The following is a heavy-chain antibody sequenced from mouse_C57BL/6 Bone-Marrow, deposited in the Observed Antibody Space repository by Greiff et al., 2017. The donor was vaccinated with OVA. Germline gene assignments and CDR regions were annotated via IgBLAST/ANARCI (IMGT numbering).Heavy chain of an antibody. V-gene: IGHV8-8*01. J-gene: IGHJ2*01. CDR2: IWWDDDK. D-gene: IGHD2-3*01. CDR1: GFSLSTFGMG. CDR3: ARMGTVYDGYYFDY. Sequence: QVTLKESGPGILQPSQTLSLTCSFSGFSLSTFGMGVGWIRQPSGKGLEWLAHIWWDDDKYYNPALKSRLTISKDTSKNQVFRKIANVDTADTATYYCARMGTVYDGYYFDYWGQGTTLTVSS.